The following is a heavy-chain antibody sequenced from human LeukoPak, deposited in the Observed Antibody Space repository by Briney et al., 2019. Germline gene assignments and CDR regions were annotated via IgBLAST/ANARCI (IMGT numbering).Heavy chain of an antibody. CDR2: INPNSGGT. D-gene: IGHD1-26*01. J-gene: IGHJ6*02. V-gene: IGHV1-2*02. CDR3: ARDGIAPPYYYYGMDV. CDR1: GYTFTGYY. Sequence: ASVKVSCKASGYTFTGYYMHWVRQAPGQGLEWMGWINPNSGGTNYAQKFQGRVTMTRDTSISTAYMELRSLRSDDTAVYYCARDGIAPPYYYYGMDVWGQGTTVTVSS.